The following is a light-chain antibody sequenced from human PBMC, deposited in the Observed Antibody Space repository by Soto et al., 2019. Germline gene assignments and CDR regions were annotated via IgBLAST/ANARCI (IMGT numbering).Light chain of an antibody. J-gene: IGLJ2*01. V-gene: IGLV1-40*01. Sequence: QAVVTQPPSVSGAPGQRVTISCTGSSSNIGAGYDVHWYQQLPGTAPKLLIYGNSNRPSGVPDRFSDSKSGTSASLAITGLQAEDGTDYYCQSYDSSLSGSVFGGGTKVTVL. CDR2: GNS. CDR3: QSYDSSLSGSV. CDR1: SSNIGAGYD.